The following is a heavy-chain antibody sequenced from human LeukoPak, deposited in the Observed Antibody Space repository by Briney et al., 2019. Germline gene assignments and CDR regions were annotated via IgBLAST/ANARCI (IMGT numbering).Heavy chain of an antibody. CDR1: GFTFSPYS. V-gene: IGHV3-48*02. D-gene: IGHD3-22*01. CDR3: ARSSGHLDY. CDR2: ITGSSSTI. Sequence: GGSLRLSCAASGFTFSPYSMNWVRQAPGKGLEWISYITGSSSTIYYADSVKGRFTVSRDNAKNSLYLQMNSLRDEDTAVYYCARSSGHLDYWGQGTLVTVSS. J-gene: IGHJ4*02.